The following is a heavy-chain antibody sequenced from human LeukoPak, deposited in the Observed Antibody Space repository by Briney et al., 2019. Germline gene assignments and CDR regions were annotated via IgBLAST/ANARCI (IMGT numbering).Heavy chain of an antibody. CDR3: ARDRRDILTGYTNFDY. CDR1: GGSISSGGYY. V-gene: IGHV4-30-2*01. CDR2: IYHSGST. Sequence: SQTLSLTCTVSGGSISSGGYYWSWIRQPPGKGLEWIGYIYHSGSTYYNPSLKSRVTISVDTSKNQFSLKLSSVTAADTAVYYCARDRRDILTGYTNFDYWGQGTLVTVSS. J-gene: IGHJ4*02. D-gene: IGHD3-9*01.